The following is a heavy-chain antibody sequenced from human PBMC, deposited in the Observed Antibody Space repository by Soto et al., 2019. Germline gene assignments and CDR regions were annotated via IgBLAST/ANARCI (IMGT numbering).Heavy chain of an antibody. CDR3: ALGGYYYYYGMDV. D-gene: IGHD3-16*01. J-gene: IGHJ6*02. V-gene: IGHV4-39*01. CDR2: IYYSGST. Sequence: SDTLSLTCTVSGGSISSSSYYWGWIRQPPGKGLEWIGSIYYSGSTYYNPSLKSRVTISVDTSKNQFSLKLSSVTAADTAVYYCALGGYYYYYGMDVWGQGTTVTVSS. CDR1: GGSISSSSYY.